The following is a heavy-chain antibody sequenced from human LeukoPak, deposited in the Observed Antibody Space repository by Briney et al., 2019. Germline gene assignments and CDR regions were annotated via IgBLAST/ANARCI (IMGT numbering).Heavy chain of an antibody. V-gene: IGHV1-2*02. CDR1: GYTFTGYY. D-gene: IGHD1-14*01. CDR3: ARSEMADY. CDR2: INPDSGGT. Sequence: ASVKVSCKASGYTFTGYYMHWVRQAPGQGLEWMGWINPDSGGTNYAQGFQGRVTMTRDTAISTAYMELSRLRSDDTGLYYCARSEMADYWGQGTLVTVSS. J-gene: IGHJ4*02.